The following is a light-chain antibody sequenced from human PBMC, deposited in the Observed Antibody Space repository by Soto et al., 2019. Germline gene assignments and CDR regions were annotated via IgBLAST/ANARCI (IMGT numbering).Light chain of an antibody. CDR2: EVR. J-gene: IGLJ1*01. Sequence: QSVLTQPASVSGSPGQSITISCTGTSSDVGSYNLVSWYQQPPGKAPKLMIYEVRKRPSGVSNRFSGSKSGNTASLTISGLQAEDEADYYCCSYAGSSTLLFGTGTKSPS. CDR3: CSYAGSSTLL. CDR1: SSDVGSYNL. V-gene: IGLV2-23*01.